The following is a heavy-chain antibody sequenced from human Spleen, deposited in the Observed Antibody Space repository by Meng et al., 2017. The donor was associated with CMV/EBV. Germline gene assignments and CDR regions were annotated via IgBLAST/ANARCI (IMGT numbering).Heavy chain of an antibody. D-gene: IGHD2-2*01. Sequence: CSFTSYWIGWVRQMPGKGLEWMGIIYPGASDTRYSPSFQGQVTISADKSISTAYLQWSSLKASDTAMYYCARHAQVVPAAIGNWFDPWGQGTLVTVSS. V-gene: IGHV5-51*01. CDR1: CSFTSYW. CDR2: IYPGASDT. J-gene: IGHJ5*02. CDR3: ARHAQVVPAAIGNWFDP.